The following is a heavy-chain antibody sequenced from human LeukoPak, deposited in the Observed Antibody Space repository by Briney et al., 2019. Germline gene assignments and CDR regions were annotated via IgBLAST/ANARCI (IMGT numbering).Heavy chain of an antibody. V-gene: IGHV3-33*01. CDR2: IWYDGSNK. D-gene: IGHD6-13*01. Sequence: KPGGSLRLSCAASGFIFSSYGMHWVRQAPGKGLEWAAGIWYDGSNKYYADSVKGRFTISRDNSKNTLYLQMNSLRAEDTAVYYCARKGIAAAGTRGYYFDYWGQGTLVTVSS. J-gene: IGHJ4*02. CDR3: ARKGIAAAGTRGYYFDY. CDR1: GFIFSSYG.